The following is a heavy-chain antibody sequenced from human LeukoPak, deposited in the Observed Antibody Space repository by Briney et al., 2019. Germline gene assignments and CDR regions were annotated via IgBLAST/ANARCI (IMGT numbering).Heavy chain of an antibody. D-gene: IGHD3-16*02. CDR3: ARQSNPSPLGELSLYRGHFDY. CDR1: GFSLSTSGVG. J-gene: IGHJ4*02. Sequence: KESGPTLVKPTQTLTLTCTFSGFSLSTSGVGVGWIRQPPGKALEWLALIYWDDDKRYSPSLKSRLTITKDTSKNQVVLTMTNMDPVDTATYYCARQSNPSPLGELSLYRGHFDYWGQGTLVTVSS. V-gene: IGHV2-5*02. CDR2: IYWDDDK.